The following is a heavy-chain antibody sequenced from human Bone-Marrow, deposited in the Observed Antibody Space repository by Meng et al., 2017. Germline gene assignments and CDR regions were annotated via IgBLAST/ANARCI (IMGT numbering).Heavy chain of an antibody. D-gene: IGHD6-19*01. CDR3: AASPGWWRIDS. Sequence: QARRQEPGPGRVKPSGTLSPTCGVSGASVSSGYWWTWVRQPPGKGLEWIGEFHHSGTTNYNPSLRSRVTISVNTSKNQFSLRLTSVTAADTAVYYCAASPGWWRIDSWGQGTLVTVSS. CDR1: GASVSSGYW. CDR2: FHHSGTT. V-gene: IGHV4-4*02. J-gene: IGHJ4*02.